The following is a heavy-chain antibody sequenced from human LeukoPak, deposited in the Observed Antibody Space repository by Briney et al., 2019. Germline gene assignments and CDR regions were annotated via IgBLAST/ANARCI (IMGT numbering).Heavy chain of an antibody. J-gene: IGHJ4*02. CDR3: VRHGLGSSWFGFDY. D-gene: IGHD6-13*01. CDR2: IYPGGSDP. V-gene: IGHV5-51*01. CDR1: GYTFTTYW. Sequence: GESLKISCKGSGYTFTTYWIGWVRQMPGKGLGWMGIIYPGGSDPRYSPSFQGQVTISADTSIITAYLQWSSLKASDSAMYYCVRHGLGSSWFGFDYWGQGTLVTVSS.